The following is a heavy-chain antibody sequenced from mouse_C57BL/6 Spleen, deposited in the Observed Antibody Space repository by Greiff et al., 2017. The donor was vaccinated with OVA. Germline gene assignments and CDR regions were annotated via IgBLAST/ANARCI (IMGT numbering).Heavy chain of an antibody. V-gene: IGHV1-80*01. CDR3: ARWRLDYYAMDY. CDR1: GYAFSSYW. D-gene: IGHD3-1*01. CDR2: IYPGDGDT. J-gene: IGHJ4*01. Sequence: VQLQQSGAELVKPGASVKISCKASGYAFSSYWMNWVKQRPGKGLEWIGQIYPGDGDTNYNGKFKGKATLTADKSSSTAYMQLSSLTSEDSAVYFCARWRLDYYAMDYWGQGTSVTVSS.